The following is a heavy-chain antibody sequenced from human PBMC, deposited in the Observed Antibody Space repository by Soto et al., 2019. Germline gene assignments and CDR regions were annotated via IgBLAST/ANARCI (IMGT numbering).Heavy chain of an antibody. V-gene: IGHV4-34*01. CDR2: INHSGST. Sequence: SETLSLACAVYGGSFSGYYWSWIRQPPGKGLKWIGEINHSGSTNYNPSLKSRVTISVDTSKNQFSLKLSSVTAADTAVYYCARRLGSSSWYPYYSYGMDVWGQGTTVTVSS. CDR1: GGSFSGYY. J-gene: IGHJ6*02. CDR3: ARRLGSSSWYPYYSYGMDV. D-gene: IGHD6-13*01.